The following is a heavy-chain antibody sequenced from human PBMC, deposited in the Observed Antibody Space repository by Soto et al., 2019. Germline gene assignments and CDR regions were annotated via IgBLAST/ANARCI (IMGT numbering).Heavy chain of an antibody. CDR3: ARGLHSLFDY. CDR1: GFTFSNYG. V-gene: IGHV3-33*01. D-gene: IGHD2-21*01. J-gene: IGHJ4*02. Sequence: LRLSCAASGFTFSNYGMHWVRQSSGKVLEWVAVIWYDGNNKYYADSVKGRFTISRDNSNNTLYVQMTSLRAEDTAVYYCARGLHSLFDYWGKGTLVTVSS. CDR2: IWYDGNNK.